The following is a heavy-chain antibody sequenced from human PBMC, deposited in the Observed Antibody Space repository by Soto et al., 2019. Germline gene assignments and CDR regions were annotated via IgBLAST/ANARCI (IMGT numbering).Heavy chain of an antibody. V-gene: IGHV3-30*18. CDR2: ISDDGRNK. CDR3: AKCWRDFWSGSAAGQYGMDA. J-gene: IGHJ6*02. D-gene: IGHD3-3*01. CDR1: GFTFSNDG. Sequence: GSLRLSCAASGFTFSNDGIHWVRQAPGKGLDWVAVISDDGRNKYYADSVRGRFTISRDNSKNTLSLQMNSLRPDDTAVYYCAKCWRDFWSGSAAGQYGMDAWGQGTTVTVSS.